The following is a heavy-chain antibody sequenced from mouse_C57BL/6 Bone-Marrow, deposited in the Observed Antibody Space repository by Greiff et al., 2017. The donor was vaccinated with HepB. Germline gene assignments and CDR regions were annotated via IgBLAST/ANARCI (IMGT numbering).Heavy chain of an antibody. CDR3: ARNRQLRLRFAY. J-gene: IGHJ3*01. D-gene: IGHD3-2*02. CDR2: IHPNSGST. Sequence: VQLQQPGAELVKPGASVKLSCKASGYTFTSYWMHWVKQRPGQGLEWIGMIHPNSGSTNYNEKFKSKATLTVDKSSSTAYMQLSSLTSEDSAVYYCARNRQLRLRFAYWGQGTRVTVSA. V-gene: IGHV1-64*01. CDR1: GYTFTSYW.